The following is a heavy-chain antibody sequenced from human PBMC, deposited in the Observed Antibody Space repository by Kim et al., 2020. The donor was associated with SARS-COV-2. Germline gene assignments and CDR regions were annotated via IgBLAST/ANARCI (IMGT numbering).Heavy chain of an antibody. V-gene: IGHV4-59*01. D-gene: IGHD6-13*01. CDR3: ARYSSSWNYLDY. Sequence: NYNPSLKSRVTISVDTSKNQFSLKVTSVTAADTAVYYCARYSSSWNYLDYWGQGTLVTVSS. J-gene: IGHJ4*02.